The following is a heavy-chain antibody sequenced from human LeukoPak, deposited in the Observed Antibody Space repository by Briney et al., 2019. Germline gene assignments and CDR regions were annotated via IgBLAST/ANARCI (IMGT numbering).Heavy chain of an antibody. Sequence: PGGSLRLSCAASGFTFTNHWMSWVRQAPGKGLEWVANINQDGSGKFYVDSVKGRFTISRDNAKNSLYLQMNSLRAGDAVVYYCAEGTTAWGQGTLVTVSS. CDR2: INQDGSGK. CDR3: AEGTTA. D-gene: IGHD2/OR15-2a*01. J-gene: IGHJ5*02. V-gene: IGHV3-7*01. CDR1: GFTFTNHW.